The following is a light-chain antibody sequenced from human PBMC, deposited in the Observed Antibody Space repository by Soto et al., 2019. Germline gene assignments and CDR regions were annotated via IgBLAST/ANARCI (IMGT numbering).Light chain of an antibody. CDR2: AAS. CDR1: QGISSY. CDR3: QQYNSYPLT. V-gene: IGKV1-8*01. J-gene: IGKJ1*01. Sequence: AIRMTQSPSSLSASTGDRVTITCRASQGISSYLAWYQQKPGKAPQLLIYAASTLHSGVPSRFSGSGSGTDFTLTISCLQSEDFATYYCQQYNSYPLTFGQGTKVEIK.